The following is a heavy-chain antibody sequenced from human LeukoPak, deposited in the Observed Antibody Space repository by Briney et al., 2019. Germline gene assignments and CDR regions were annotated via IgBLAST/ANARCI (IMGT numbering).Heavy chain of an antibody. CDR1: GYSLTSYF. V-gene: IGHV1-46*01. Sequence: ASVTVSCKASGYSLTSYFMHWVRQAPGQGLEWMAMINPSAGSTDYAQKFQGRVTVTRNKSTSTVSMELRSLRSEHTAVYYCARELAFTGTTRGLGEAFEFWGQGTMVTVSS. CDR3: ARELAFTGTTRGLGEAFEF. D-gene: IGHD1-1*01. J-gene: IGHJ3*01. CDR2: INPSAGST.